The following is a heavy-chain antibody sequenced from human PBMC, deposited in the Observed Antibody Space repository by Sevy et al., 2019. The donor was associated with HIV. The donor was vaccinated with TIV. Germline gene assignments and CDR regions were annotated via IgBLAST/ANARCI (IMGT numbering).Heavy chain of an antibody. Sequence: SETLSLTCTVSGGSISSGGYYWSWIRQHPGKGLEWIWYIYYSGSAYYNPSLKSRVTISVDTSKNQFSLKLSSVTAADTAVYYCARVAARDYCSGGSCYYYFDYWGQGTLVTVSS. CDR1: GGSISSGGYY. V-gene: IGHV4-31*03. J-gene: IGHJ4*02. CDR2: IYYSGSA. CDR3: ARVAARDYCSGGSCYYYFDY. D-gene: IGHD2-15*01.